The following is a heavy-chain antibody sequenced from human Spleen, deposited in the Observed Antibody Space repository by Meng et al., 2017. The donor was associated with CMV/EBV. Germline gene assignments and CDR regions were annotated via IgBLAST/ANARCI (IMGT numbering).Heavy chain of an antibody. CDR1: GFLVSNYG. Sequence: GESLKISCTVSGFLVSNYGMHWVRQAPGKGLEWVAVTSLDGSIKLYADSVGGRFTISRDNSNNIMFLQMSSLRAEDTAVYYCARNEHSDYVRGHFYYYGMDVWGRGTTVTVSS. CDR2: TSLDGSIK. CDR3: ARNEHSDYVRGHFYYYGMDV. D-gene: IGHD4-11*01. V-gene: IGHV3-30*03. J-gene: IGHJ6*02.